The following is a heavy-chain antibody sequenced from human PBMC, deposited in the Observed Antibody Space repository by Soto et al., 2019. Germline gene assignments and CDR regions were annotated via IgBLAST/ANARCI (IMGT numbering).Heavy chain of an antibody. CDR1: GGSISSYY. CDR3: ARASLRLWFGELSPNWFDP. Sequence: PSETLSLTCTVSGGSISSYYWSWIRQPPGKGLEWIRYIYYSGSTNYNPSLKSRVTISVDTSKNQFSLKLSSVTAADTAVYYCARASLRLWFGELSPNWFDPWGQGTLVTVSS. J-gene: IGHJ5*02. CDR2: IYYSGST. D-gene: IGHD3-10*01. V-gene: IGHV4-59*01.